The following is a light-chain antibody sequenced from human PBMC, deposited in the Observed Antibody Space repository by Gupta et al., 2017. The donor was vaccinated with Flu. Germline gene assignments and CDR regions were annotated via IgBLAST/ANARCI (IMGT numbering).Light chain of an antibody. CDR1: NIGSKS. CDR2: DNR. J-gene: IGLJ3*02. CDR3: QVWDSSSGDQV. V-gene: IGLV3-21*02. Sequence: SYVLPQPPSVSVAPGQTATITCGGDNIGSKSAHWYQQKPGQAPVLVVYDNRDRPSRIPERFSGSNSGNTATLSISRVEAGDEADYYCQVWDSSSGDQVFSGGTTLTVL.